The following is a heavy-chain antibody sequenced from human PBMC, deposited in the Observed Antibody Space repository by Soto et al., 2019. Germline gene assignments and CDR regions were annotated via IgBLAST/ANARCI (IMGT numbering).Heavy chain of an antibody. Sequence: PSETLSLTCAVYGGSFSGYYWTWIRQPPGTGLEWIGEINHSGSTNYNPSLKSRVTISVDTSKNQFSLKLSSVTAADTAVYYCARGAVYYYYGMDVWGQGTTVTVSS. J-gene: IGHJ6*02. CDR1: GGSFSGYY. CDR2: INHSGST. CDR3: ARGAVYYYYGMDV. V-gene: IGHV4-34*01.